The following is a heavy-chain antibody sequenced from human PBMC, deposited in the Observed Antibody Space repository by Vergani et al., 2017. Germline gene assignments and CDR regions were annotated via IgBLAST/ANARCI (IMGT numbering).Heavy chain of an antibody. CDR2: IYYSGST. D-gene: IGHD6-19*01. J-gene: IGHJ6*02. V-gene: IGHV4-59*01. CDR1: GGSISSYY. CDR3: ASMAYSSGWYSSPEGMDV. Sequence: QVQLQESGPGLVKPSETLSLTFTVSGGSISSYYWSWIRQPPGKGLEWIGYIYYSGSTNYNPSLKSRVTISVDTSKNQFSLKLSSVTAADTAVYYCASMAYSSGWYSSPEGMDVWGQGTTVTVSS.